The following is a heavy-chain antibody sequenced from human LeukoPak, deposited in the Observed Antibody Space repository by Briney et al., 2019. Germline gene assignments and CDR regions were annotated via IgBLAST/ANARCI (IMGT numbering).Heavy chain of an antibody. Sequence: GGSLRLSCAASGFTSSSYSMNWVRQAPGKGLEWVSSISSSSSYIYYADSVKGRFTISRDNAKNSLYLQMNGLRAEDTAVYYCARDYYGSGSYRYYFDYWGQGTLVTVSS. D-gene: IGHD3-10*01. V-gene: IGHV3-21*01. CDR3: ARDYYGSGSYRYYFDY. CDR1: GFTSSSYS. J-gene: IGHJ4*02. CDR2: ISSSSSYI.